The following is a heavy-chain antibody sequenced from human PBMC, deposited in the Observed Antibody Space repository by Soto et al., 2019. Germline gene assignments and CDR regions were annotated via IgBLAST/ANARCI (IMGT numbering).Heavy chain of an antibody. CDR1: GFTFSNAW. V-gene: IGHV3-15*01. D-gene: IGHD3-10*01. CDR3: ASITMTRGVPGC. CDR2: IKSKSDGGTA. J-gene: IGHJ4*02. Sequence: EVHLVESGGGLVKPGGSLRVSCAASGFTFSNAWMSWVRQAPGKGLEWVGRIKSKSDGGTADYAAPVNGRFTISRDDSKTTLYLQMNSLKVEDTAVYYCASITMTRGVPGCWGQGTLVTVSS.